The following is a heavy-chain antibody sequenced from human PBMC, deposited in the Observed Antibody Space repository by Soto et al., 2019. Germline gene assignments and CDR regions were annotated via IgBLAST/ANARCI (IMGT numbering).Heavy chain of an antibody. Sequence: SETLSLTCIVSGDSVTSGSYYWTWLRQPPGKGLEWIGYISYTGRTKYNPSLQSRVTISVDTSKNDFSLNLSSVTAADTAVYFCAREWGLLPYYVMNVWGHGTVVISSS. V-gene: IGHV4-61*03. CDR1: GDSVTSGSYY. D-gene: IGHD7-27*01. CDR3: AREWGLLPYYVMNV. CDR2: ISYTGRT. J-gene: IGHJ6*02.